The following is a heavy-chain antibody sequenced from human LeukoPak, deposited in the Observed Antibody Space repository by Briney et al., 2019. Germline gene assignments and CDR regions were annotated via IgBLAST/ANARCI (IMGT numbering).Heavy chain of an antibody. CDR2: INPNSGGT. D-gene: IGHD3-9*01. V-gene: IGHV1-2*02. CDR1: GYTFTGYY. Sequence: PLASVKVSWKASGYTFTGYYMHWVRQAPGQGLEWMGWINPNSGGTNYAQKFQGRVTMTRDTSISTAYMELSRLRSDDTAVHYCARDYAGYFNWLFPPYYYYGMDVWGQGTTVTVSS. CDR3: ARDYAGYFNWLFPPYYYYGMDV. J-gene: IGHJ6*02.